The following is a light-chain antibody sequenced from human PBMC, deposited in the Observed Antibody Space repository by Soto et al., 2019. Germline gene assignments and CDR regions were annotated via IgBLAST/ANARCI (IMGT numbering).Light chain of an antibody. V-gene: IGKV3D-15*01. CDR3: QQYNEWDPLT. CDR1: QSVSSN. J-gene: IGKJ4*01. CDR2: GAS. Sequence: EIVMTQSPATLSVSPGERATLSCRASQSVSSNLAWYQQKPGQVPRLLISGASTRATGIPARFSGSGSGTEFTITISSLQSEDFVVYYCQQYNEWDPLTFGEGTKVEIK.